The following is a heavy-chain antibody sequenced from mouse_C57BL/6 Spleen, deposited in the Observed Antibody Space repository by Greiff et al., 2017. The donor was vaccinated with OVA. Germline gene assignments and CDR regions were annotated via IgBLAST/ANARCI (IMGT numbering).Heavy chain of an antibody. CDR3: ARGSYYSNYDYAMDY. CDR2: INPNYGTT. Sequence: LVESGPELVKPGASVKISCKASGYSFTDYNMNWVKQSNGKSLEWIGVINPNYGTTSYNQKFKGKATLTVDQSSSTAYMQLNSLTSEDSAVYYCARGSYYSNYDYAMDYWGQGTSVTVSS. J-gene: IGHJ4*01. V-gene: IGHV1-39*01. D-gene: IGHD2-5*01. CDR1: GYSFTDYN.